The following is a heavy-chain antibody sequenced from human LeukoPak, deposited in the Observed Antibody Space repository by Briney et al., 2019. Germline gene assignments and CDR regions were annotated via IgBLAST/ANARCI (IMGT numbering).Heavy chain of an antibody. CDR2: INPNSGGT. V-gene: IGHV1-2*02. CDR3: ARDGSLDY. J-gene: IGHJ4*02. Sequence: ASVKVSCKASGYTFTDYYMHWLRQAPGQGLEWMGWINPNSGGTKYAQKFEGRVTMTRDTSINMAYMDLSSLRSGDTAVYYCARDGSLDYWGQGTLVTVSS. CDR1: GYTFTDYY. D-gene: IGHD1-26*01.